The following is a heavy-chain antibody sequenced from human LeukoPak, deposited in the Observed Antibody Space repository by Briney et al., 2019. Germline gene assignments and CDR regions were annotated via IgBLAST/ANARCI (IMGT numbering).Heavy chain of an antibody. J-gene: IGHJ4*02. D-gene: IGHD5-12*01. Sequence: GGSLRLSCAASGFTFSIYSMNWVRQAPGKGLEWVSSISSSSSYIYYADSVKGRFTISRDNAKNSLYLQMNSLRAEDTAVYYCARDGYDYRTEDGYWGQGTLVTVSS. CDR1: GFTFSIYS. V-gene: IGHV3-21*01. CDR3: ARDGYDYRTEDGY. CDR2: ISSSSSYI.